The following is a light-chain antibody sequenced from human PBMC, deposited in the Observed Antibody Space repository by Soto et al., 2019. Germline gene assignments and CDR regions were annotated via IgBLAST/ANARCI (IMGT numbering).Light chain of an antibody. V-gene: IGKV1-33*01. J-gene: IGKJ5*01. CDR1: QDVTNY. CDR3: QQYHSLPPT. Sequence: DIQMTQSPSSLSASVGDRVTITCQASQDVTNYLNWYQQKPGKAPKLLIYDASNLETGVPSRFSGTRSGTDFTFTISSLQPEDIATYYCQQYHSLPPTFGQGTRLEIQ. CDR2: DAS.